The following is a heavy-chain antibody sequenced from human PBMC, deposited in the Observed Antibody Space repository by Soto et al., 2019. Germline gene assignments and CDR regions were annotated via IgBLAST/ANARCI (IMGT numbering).Heavy chain of an antibody. V-gene: IGHV3-7*01. D-gene: IGHD6-19*01. CDR3: ASWLKTSGWYVLLEGSFDY. Sequence: EVQLVESGGGLVQPGGSLRLSCAASGFTFSSYWMSWVRQAPGKGLEWVANIKQDGSAKYYVDSVKGRFTISRDNAKNSLYLQMNSLRAEDTAVYYCASWLKTSGWYVLLEGSFDYWGQGTLATVSS. J-gene: IGHJ4*02. CDR2: IKQDGSAK. CDR1: GFTFSSYW.